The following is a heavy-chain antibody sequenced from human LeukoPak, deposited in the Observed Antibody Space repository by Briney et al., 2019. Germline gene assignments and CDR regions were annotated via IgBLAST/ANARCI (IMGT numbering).Heavy chain of an antibody. CDR3: ARANYDILTGRLDAFDI. Sequence: PSETLSLTCTISGGSISSYYWSWIRQPPGKGLEWIGYIYYSGSTNYNPSLKSRVTISVDTSKNQFSLKLSSVTAADTAVYYCARANYDILTGRLDAFDIWGQGTMVTVSS. D-gene: IGHD3-9*01. V-gene: IGHV4-59*01. CDR1: GGSISSYY. J-gene: IGHJ3*02. CDR2: IYYSGST.